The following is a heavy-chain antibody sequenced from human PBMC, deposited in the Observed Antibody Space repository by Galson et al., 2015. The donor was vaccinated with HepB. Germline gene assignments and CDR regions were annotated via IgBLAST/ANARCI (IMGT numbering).Heavy chain of an antibody. CDR1: DASITSSRYY. J-gene: IGHJ5*02. CDR2: IYYSGST. V-gene: IGHV4-39*01. D-gene: IGHD3-10*01. Sequence: SETLSLTCTVSDASITSSRYYWGWIRQPPGKGLEWIGNIYYSGSTNYNPSLKSRVTISLDTSKKEFSLKLSSVTAADTSVYYCARHLHTSSRYYREDWFDPWGQGTLVIVSS. CDR3: ARHLHTSSRYYREDWFDP.